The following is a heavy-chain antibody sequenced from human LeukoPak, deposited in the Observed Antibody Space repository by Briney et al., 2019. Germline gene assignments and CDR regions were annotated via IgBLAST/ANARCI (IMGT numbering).Heavy chain of an antibody. CDR1: GGSISSYY. V-gene: IGHV4-59*01. J-gene: IGHJ3*02. CDR3: ARVSVSYYYDSSGSPDAFDI. CDR2: IHYSGST. D-gene: IGHD3-22*01. Sequence: SETLSLTCTVSGGSISSYYWSWIRQPPGKGLEWIGYIHYSGSTNYNPSLKSRVTISVDTSKNQFSLKLSSVTAADTAVYYCARVSVSYYYDSSGSPDAFDIWGQGTMVTVSS.